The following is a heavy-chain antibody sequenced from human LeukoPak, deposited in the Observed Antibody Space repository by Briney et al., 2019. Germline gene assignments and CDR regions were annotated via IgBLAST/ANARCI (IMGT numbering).Heavy chain of an antibody. Sequence: GGSLRLSCAASGFTFNSYWMNWVRQAPGKGLEWVANIKRDGSEKYYVDSVKGRFTISRDNAKNSLDLQMNSLRVEDTAVYYCARALAVAWYFDYWGQGTLVTVSS. D-gene: IGHD6-19*01. CDR2: IKRDGSEK. J-gene: IGHJ4*02. V-gene: IGHV3-7*03. CDR1: GFTFNSYW. CDR3: ARALAVAWYFDY.